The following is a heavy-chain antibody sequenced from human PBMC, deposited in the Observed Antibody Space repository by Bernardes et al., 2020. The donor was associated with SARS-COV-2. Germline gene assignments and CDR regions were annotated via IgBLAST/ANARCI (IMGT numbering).Heavy chain of an antibody. D-gene: IGHD2-21*02. Sequence: ASVKVSCKVSGYTLTELSMHWVRQAPGKGLEWMGCFDPDDGDTNYSQKFQGRVTITEDTSTDTAYMELSSLRSEDTAVYYCARGFVVVTAIGSDYYYGMDVWGQGTTVTVSS. CDR1: GYTLTELS. CDR3: ARGFVVVTAIGSDYYYGMDV. V-gene: IGHV1-24*01. CDR2: FDPDDGDT. J-gene: IGHJ6*02.